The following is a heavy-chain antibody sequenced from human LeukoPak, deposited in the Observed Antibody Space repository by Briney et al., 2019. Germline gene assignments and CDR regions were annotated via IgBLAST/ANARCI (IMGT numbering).Heavy chain of an antibody. CDR1: GFTFSSYG. D-gene: IGHD2-21*02. Sequence: VGSLRLSCAASGFTFSSYGMHWVRQAPGKGLEWVAFIRYDGSNKYYADSVKGRFTISRDNSKNTLYLQMNSLRAEDTAVYYCAKIGDWDDAFDIWGQGTMVTVSS. CDR2: IRYDGSNK. J-gene: IGHJ3*02. CDR3: AKIGDWDDAFDI. V-gene: IGHV3-30*02.